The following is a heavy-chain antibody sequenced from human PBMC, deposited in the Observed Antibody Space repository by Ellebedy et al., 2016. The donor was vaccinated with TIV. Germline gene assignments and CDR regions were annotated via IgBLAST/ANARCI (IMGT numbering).Heavy chain of an antibody. V-gene: IGHV3-30*03. CDR1: GYRFSSYG. Sequence: GGSLRLSXTASGYRFSSYGMHWVRQAPGKGLEWVGLVSFDGSKQFYPDSVKGRFTISRDDSKNTVFLHINSLTPEDSGVYYCATQDTSLVARLDHWGQGTVVTVS. CDR3: ATQDTSLVARLDH. CDR2: VSFDGSKQ. D-gene: IGHD5-18*01. J-gene: IGHJ4*02.